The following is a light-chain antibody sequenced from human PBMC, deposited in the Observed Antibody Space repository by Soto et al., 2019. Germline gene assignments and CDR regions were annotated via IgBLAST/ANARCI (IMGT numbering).Light chain of an antibody. CDR1: SSDVGGYDY. CDR2: DVS. V-gene: IGLV2-14*01. J-gene: IGLJ2*01. CDR3: CSYTGLGTLV. Sequence: QSALTQPASVSGSPGQSITISCTGTSSDVGGYDYASWCQQHPGKAPKLIIYDVSNRPSGVSNRFSGSKSGNTASLTISGLHAEDEADYYCCSYTGLGTLVFGGGTKLTVL.